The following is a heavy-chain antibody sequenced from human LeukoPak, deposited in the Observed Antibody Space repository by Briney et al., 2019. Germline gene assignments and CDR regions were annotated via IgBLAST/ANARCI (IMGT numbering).Heavy chain of an antibody. CDR1: GFTFSSYS. CDR2: ITASGTAM. CDR3: ASYPTPGIAAAGTFNY. J-gene: IGHJ4*02. V-gene: IGHV3-48*01. Sequence: GGSLRLSCAASGFTFSSYSMNWVRQAPGKGLEWVSHITASGTAMFYADSVKGRFTISRDNAKNSLYLQMNSLRAEDTAVYYCASYPTPGIAAAGTFNYWGQGTLVTVSS. D-gene: IGHD6-13*01.